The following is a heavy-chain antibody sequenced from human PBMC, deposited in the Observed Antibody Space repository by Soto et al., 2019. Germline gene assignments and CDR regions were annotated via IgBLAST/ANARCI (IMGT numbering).Heavy chain of an antibody. V-gene: IGHV3-30-3*01. CDR1: GFTFSSFD. Sequence: PGGSLRLSCAASGFTFSSFDMHWVRQAPGRGLEWVAVISYDGSNKYYADSVKGRFTISRDNSMNTLYLQMDSLSGDDTGLYYCARDRIVVVPGAVRTWSWVDPWGQGTPVTVSS. D-gene: IGHD2-2*01. CDR2: ISYDGSNK. CDR3: ARDRIVVVPGAVRTWSWVDP. J-gene: IGHJ5*02.